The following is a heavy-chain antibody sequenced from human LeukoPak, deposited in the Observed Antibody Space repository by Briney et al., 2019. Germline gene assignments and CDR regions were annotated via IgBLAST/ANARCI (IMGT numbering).Heavy chain of an antibody. V-gene: IGHV1-69*13. J-gene: IGHJ3*02. CDR3: ATLGTTGTMRAFDI. Sequence: SVKVSCKASGGTFSSYAISWVRQAPGQGLEWMGGIIPIFGTANYAQKFQGRVTITADESTSTAYMELSSLRSEDTAVYYCATLGTTGTMRAFDIWGQGTMVTVSS. CDR1: GGTFSSYA. D-gene: IGHD1-1*01. CDR2: IIPIFGTA.